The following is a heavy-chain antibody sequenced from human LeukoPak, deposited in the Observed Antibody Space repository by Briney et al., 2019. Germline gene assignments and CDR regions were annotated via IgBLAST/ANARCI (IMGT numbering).Heavy chain of an antibody. CDR2: IYNSGST. Sequence: SETLSLNCNVSAGSISSSTYYWGWLRQPPGKGLEWNGSIYNSGSTYYNPSLKSRVTIAVDTSKNQFSLKLSSVTAADTAVYYCARHSWGLPPAEYFQHWGQGTLVTVSS. CDR1: AGSISSSTYY. CDR3: ARHSWGLPPAEYFQH. J-gene: IGHJ1*01. V-gene: IGHV4-39*01. D-gene: IGHD3-16*01.